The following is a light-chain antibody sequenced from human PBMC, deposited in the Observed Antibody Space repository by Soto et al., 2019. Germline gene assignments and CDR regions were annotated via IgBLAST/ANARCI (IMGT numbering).Light chain of an antibody. Sequence: SVLTQPPSVSGAPGQRVTISCSGSSSNLGAGYDVQWYRQFPGTAPKLLIYASSVRPSGVPDRFSGSKSGTSASLAITGLQAEDEADYYCQSYDSSLIVSKVFGTGTKVTVL. J-gene: IGLJ1*01. CDR3: QSYDSSLIVSKV. V-gene: IGLV1-40*01. CDR2: ASS. CDR1: SSNLGAGYD.